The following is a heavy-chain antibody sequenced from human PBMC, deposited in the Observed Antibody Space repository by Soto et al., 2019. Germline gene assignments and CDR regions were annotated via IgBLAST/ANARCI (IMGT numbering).Heavy chain of an antibody. CDR2: INPNSGNI. CDR3: ARGRASGSYYLLDY. J-gene: IGHJ4*02. Sequence: WASVKVSCKASGNTFTSYDIDWVRQATGHGLEWMGWINPNSGNIGYAQKFQGRVTMTRDTAIRTAYMEVSRLRSDDTAVYYCARGRASGSYYLLDYWGQGTLVTSPQ. V-gene: IGHV1-8*01. CDR1: GNTFTSYD. D-gene: IGHD3-10*01.